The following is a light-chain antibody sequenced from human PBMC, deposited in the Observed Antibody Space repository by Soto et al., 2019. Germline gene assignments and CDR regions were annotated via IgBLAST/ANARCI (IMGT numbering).Light chain of an antibody. Sequence: EIVLTQSPNTLSLSPGERATLSCRASQSVSSGYLVWYQHKPGQAPRLLIDDASNRATGIPARFSGSGSGTDFTLTISSLEPEDFAVYYCQQRSNWPPWTFGQGTKVDIK. CDR2: DAS. CDR3: QQRSNWPPWT. CDR1: QSVSSGY. J-gene: IGKJ1*01. V-gene: IGKV3-11*01.